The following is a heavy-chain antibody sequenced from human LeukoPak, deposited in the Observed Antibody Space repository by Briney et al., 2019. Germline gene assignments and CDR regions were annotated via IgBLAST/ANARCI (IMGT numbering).Heavy chain of an antibody. J-gene: IGHJ4*02. CDR3: AKDRTRGIAAD. CDR1: GFTFSSYA. CDR2: ISGSGGSA. Sequence: GGSLRLSCAASGFTFSSYAMSWVRQAPGKGLEWVSAISGSGGSAYYADSVKGRFTISRDNSKNTLYLQMNSLRAEDTAVYYCAKDRTRGIAADWGQGTLVTVSS. D-gene: IGHD6-13*01. V-gene: IGHV3-23*01.